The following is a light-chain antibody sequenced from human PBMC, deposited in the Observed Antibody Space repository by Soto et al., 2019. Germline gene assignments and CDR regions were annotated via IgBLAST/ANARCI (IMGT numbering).Light chain of an antibody. J-gene: IGKJ2*01. CDR2: GIS. CDR1: QSVTNRY. CDR3: QQYSSLPHT. Sequence: ESVLTQSPGTLSLSPGERATLSCRASQSVTNRYFAWYQQRPGQAPRLLIYGISNRATGIPDRFSGSGSGTDFTLTISRLEPEDFVVYYCQQYSSLPHTFSQGTKVDIK. V-gene: IGKV3-20*01.